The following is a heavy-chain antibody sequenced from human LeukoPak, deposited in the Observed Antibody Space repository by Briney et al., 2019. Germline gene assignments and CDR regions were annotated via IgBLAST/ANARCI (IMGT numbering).Heavy chain of an antibody. D-gene: IGHD3-10*01. Sequence: GASVKVSCKASGYTFTSYGISWVRQAPGQGLEWMGWISAYNGNTNYAQKLQGRVTMTTDTSTSTAYMELRSLRSDDTAVYYCARLHMVRGVIILGYWGQGTLVTVSS. CDR1: GYTFTSYG. V-gene: IGHV1-18*01. J-gene: IGHJ4*02. CDR3: ARLHMVRGVIILGY. CDR2: ISAYNGNT.